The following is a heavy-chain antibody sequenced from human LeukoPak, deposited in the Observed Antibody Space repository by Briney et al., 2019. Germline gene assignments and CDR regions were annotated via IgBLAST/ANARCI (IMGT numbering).Heavy chain of an antibody. CDR2: IHSTGAT. D-gene: IGHD2/OR15-2a*01. J-gene: IGHJ6*04. Sequence: SETLSLTCTVSGYSISSDYYCGWIRQPPGKGLEWIATIHSTGATYYSPSLRSRATISLDTSANQFSLELRSVSAADTAVYFCATPNIRGTIDPLDVWGNGTTVIDSS. CDR1: GYSISSDYY. CDR3: ATPNIRGTIDPLDV. V-gene: IGHV4-38-2*02.